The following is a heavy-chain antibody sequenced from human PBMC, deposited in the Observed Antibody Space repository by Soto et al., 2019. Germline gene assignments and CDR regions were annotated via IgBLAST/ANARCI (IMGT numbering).Heavy chain of an antibody. Sequence: EVQLVESGGGLVQPGGSLKLSCAASGFTFSGSAMHWVRQASGKGLEWVGRIRSKANSYATAYAASVKGRFTISRDDSKNTAYLQMNSLKTEDTAVYYCTSFSGANDYWGQGTRVTVSS. CDR1: GFTFSGSA. D-gene: IGHD1-26*01. V-gene: IGHV3-73*02. J-gene: IGHJ4*02. CDR3: TSFSGANDY. CDR2: IRSKANSYAT.